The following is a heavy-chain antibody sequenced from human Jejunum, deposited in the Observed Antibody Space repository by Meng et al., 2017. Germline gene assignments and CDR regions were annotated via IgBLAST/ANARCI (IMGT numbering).Heavy chain of an antibody. J-gene: IGHJ5*02. Sequence: ASVKVSCKASGYTFTGHYMHWVRQAPGQGLEWMGWINPDGGGTNYAQKFQGRVIVTRDTSINTVYMELNRLTSDDTAVYYGARAAVGWYNWFDPWGQGTLVTVSS. V-gene: IGHV1-2*02. CDR1: GYTFTGHY. D-gene: IGHD6-19*01. CDR3: ARAAVGWYNWFDP. CDR2: INPDGGGT.